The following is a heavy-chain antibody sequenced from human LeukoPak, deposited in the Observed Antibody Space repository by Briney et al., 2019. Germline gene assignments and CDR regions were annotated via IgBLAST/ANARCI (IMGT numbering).Heavy chain of an antibody. D-gene: IGHD5-12*01. CDR1: GYTFTSYY. J-gene: IGHJ4*02. V-gene: IGHV1-46*01. CDR2: INPSGGST. CDR3: ARGPVVSGTRAALLRGYSGYWEPDY. Sequence: APVKVSCKASGYTFTSYYMHWVRQAPGQGLEWMGIINPSGGSTSYAQKFQGRVTMTRDTSTSTVYMELSSLRSEDTAVYYCARGPVVSGTRAALLRGYSGYWEPDYWGQGTLVTVSS.